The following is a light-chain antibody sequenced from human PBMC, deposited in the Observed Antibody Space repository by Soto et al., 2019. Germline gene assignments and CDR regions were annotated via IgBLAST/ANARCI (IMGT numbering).Light chain of an antibody. CDR3: QQRYSTLPIT. Sequence: DIQMTQSPSSLSASVGDRVTITCRASQSISTSLNWYQEQSGKAPKLLIYGASRLQSGVPSRFSGSGSGTDFTLTISGLQPEDFATYSCQQRYSTLPITFGGGTRVE. J-gene: IGKJ4*01. CDR1: QSISTS. CDR2: GAS. V-gene: IGKV1-39*01.